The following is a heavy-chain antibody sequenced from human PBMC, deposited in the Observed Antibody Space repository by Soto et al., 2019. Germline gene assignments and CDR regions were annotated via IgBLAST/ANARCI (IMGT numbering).Heavy chain of an antibody. J-gene: IGHJ4*02. V-gene: IGHV3-23*01. CDR1: GFTFSSYA. Sequence: GGSLRLSCAASGFTFSSYAMSWVRQAPGKGLEWVSAISGSGGSTYYADSVKGRFTISRDNSKDTLYLQMNSLRAEDTAVYYCANRGDVAVAGTDGYSGQETLVTVSS. D-gene: IGHD6-19*01. CDR2: ISGSGGST. CDR3: ANRGDVAVAGTDGY.